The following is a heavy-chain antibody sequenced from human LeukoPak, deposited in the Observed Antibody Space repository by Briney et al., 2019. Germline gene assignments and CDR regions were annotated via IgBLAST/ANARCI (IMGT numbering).Heavy chain of an antibody. CDR3: ARRSSKRSNWYFDL. CDR1: GGSFSGYY. V-gene: IGHV4-34*01. CDR2: INHSGST. D-gene: IGHD5-24*01. J-gene: IGHJ2*01. Sequence: PSETLSLTCAVYGGSFSGYYWSWIRQPPGKGLEWIGEINHSGSTNYNPSLKSRVTISADTSKNQFSLKLSSVTAADTAVYYCARRSSKRSNWYFDLWGRGTLVTVSS.